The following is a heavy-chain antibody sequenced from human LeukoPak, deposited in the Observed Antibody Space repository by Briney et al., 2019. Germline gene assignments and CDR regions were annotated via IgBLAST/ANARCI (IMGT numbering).Heavy chain of an antibody. CDR1: GFTFSGYA. V-gene: IGHV3-7*01. J-gene: IGHJ4*02. CDR2: IKQDGSEK. Sequence: PGGSLRLSCAASGFTFSGYAMSWVRQAPGKGLEWVANIKQDGSEKYYVDSVKGRFTISRDNAKNSLYLQMNSLRAEDTAVYYCARQMATQSLDYWGQGTLVTVSS. CDR3: ARQMATQSLDY. D-gene: IGHD5-24*01.